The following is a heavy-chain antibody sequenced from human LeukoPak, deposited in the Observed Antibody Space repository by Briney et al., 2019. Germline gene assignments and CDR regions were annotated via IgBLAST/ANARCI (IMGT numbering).Heavy chain of an antibody. CDR1: GDSVSSNSAA. J-gene: IGHJ4*02. CDR2: TYYRSKWYN. D-gene: IGHD6-13*01. V-gene: IGHV6-1*01. CDR3: ARESIAAAGRFDY. Sequence: SQTLSLTCAISGDSVSSNSAAWNRIRQSPSRGLEWLGRTYYRSKWYNDYAVSVKSRITINPDTSKNQFSLQLNSVTPEDTAVYYCARESIAAAGRFDYWGQGTLVTVSS.